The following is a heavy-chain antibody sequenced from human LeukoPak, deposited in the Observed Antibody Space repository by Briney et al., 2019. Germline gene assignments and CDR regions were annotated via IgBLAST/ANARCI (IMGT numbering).Heavy chain of an antibody. Sequence: GSLRLSCAVSGVSIGSYYWSWIRQPPGKGLEWIGYIYYSGSTNYNPSLKSRVTISVDTSKNQFSLKLSSVTAADTAVYYCACPTSKDAFDIWGQGTMVTVSS. J-gene: IGHJ3*02. D-gene: IGHD3-16*01. CDR2: IYYSGST. CDR3: ACPTSKDAFDI. CDR1: GVSIGSYY. V-gene: IGHV4-59*01.